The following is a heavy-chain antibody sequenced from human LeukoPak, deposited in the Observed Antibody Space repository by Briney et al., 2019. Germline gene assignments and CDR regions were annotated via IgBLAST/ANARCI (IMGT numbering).Heavy chain of an antibody. CDR2: INPNSGGT. Sequence: ASVTVSCKASGYSFTSHYMHWVRQAPGQGLEWMGWINPNSGGTNYAQKFQGRVTMTRDTSISTAYMELSRLRSDDTAVYYCARDRGVDYCSGGSCSHYYYYMDVWGKGTTVTISS. J-gene: IGHJ6*03. CDR1: GYSFTSHY. D-gene: IGHD2-15*01. V-gene: IGHV1-2*02. CDR3: ARDRGVDYCSGGSCSHYYYYMDV.